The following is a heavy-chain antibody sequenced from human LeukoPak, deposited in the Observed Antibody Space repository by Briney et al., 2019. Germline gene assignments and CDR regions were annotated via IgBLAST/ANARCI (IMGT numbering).Heavy chain of an antibody. Sequence: PSETLSLTCAVYGGSFSGYYWSWVRQPPGKGLEWVAVISDDGSNKYYADSVKGRFTISRDNSKNTLYLQMNSLRPEDTAIYYCARVDDLDAFDIWGQGTMVTVSS. CDR3: ARVDDLDAFDI. V-gene: IGHV3-30*03. J-gene: IGHJ3*02. CDR1: GGSFSGYY. CDR2: ISDDGSNK. D-gene: IGHD2-2*03.